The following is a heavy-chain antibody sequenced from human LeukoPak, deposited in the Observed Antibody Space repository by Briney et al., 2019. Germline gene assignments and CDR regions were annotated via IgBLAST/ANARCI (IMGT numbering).Heavy chain of an antibody. CDR1: GYTFTGYY. CDR3: ARDTEVTTMVRGVISDRNDPGDY. V-gene: IGHV1-2*02. J-gene: IGHJ4*02. D-gene: IGHD3-10*01. Sequence: ASVKVSCKASGYTFTGYYMHWVRQAPGQGLEWMGWINPNSGGTNYAQKFQGRVTMTRDTSISTAYMELSRLRSDNTAVYYCARDTEVTTMVRGVISDRNDPGDYWGQGTLVTVSS. CDR2: INPNSGGT.